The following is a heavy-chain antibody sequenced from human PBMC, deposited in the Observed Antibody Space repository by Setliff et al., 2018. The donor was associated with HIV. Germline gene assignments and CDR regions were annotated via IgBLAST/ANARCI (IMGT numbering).Heavy chain of an antibody. J-gene: IGHJ6*02. CDR2: IGTGGDT. CDR1: GFTFSDYD. Sequence: PGGSLRLSCEASGFTFSDYDFHWVRQAAGKGLECVSAIGTGGDTYYVDSVKGRFTISRENARNSLYLQMNSLRVGDTAVYYCAREIRTVYTGGHYFYGIDVWGQGTAVTVSS. CDR3: AREIRTVYTGGHYFYGIDV. V-gene: IGHV3-13*01. D-gene: IGHD3-16*01.